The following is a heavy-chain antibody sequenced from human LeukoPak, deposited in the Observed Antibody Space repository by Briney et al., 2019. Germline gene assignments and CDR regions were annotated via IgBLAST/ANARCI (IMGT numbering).Heavy chain of an antibody. V-gene: IGHV4-34*01. J-gene: IGHJ4*02. CDR2: INHSGST. D-gene: IGHD1-20*01. CDR3: ARGPARGYNWNDGDY. Sequence: SETLSLTCAVYGGSFSGYYWSWIRQPPGKGLEWIGEINHSGSTNYNPSLKSRVTISVDTSKNQFSLKLSSVTAADTAVYYCARGPARGYNWNDGDYWGQGTLVTVSS. CDR1: GGSFSGYY.